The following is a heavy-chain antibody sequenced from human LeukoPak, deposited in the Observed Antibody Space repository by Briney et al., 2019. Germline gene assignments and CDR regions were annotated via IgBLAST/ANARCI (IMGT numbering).Heavy chain of an antibody. CDR2: IKSKTDGATT. Sequence: GGSLRLSCAASGFTFSDAWMNWVRQAPGKGLEWVGRIKSKTDGATTDYAAPLKGRFTISRDDSKNTLYLQMNSLKTEDTAVYYCSTDRKRKRYYDSSGTFDYWGQGTLVTVSS. CDR1: GFTFSDAW. D-gene: IGHD3-22*01. V-gene: IGHV3-15*01. CDR3: STDRKRKRYYDSSGTFDY. J-gene: IGHJ4*02.